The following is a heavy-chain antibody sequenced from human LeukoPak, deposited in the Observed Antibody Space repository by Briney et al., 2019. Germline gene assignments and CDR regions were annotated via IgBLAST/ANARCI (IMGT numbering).Heavy chain of an antibody. CDR3: ARRVGANDAFDF. Sequence: GESLKISCKGSGYRFSIYWIARVRQTPGKGLGWLGIIYPGDSDTRYSPSFQGQVTASVDNSINTAYLQWSSLKASDTAIYYCARRVGANDAFDFWGQGTMVNVFS. J-gene: IGHJ3*01. V-gene: IGHV5-51*01. D-gene: IGHD1-26*01. CDR1: GYRFSIYW. CDR2: IYPGDSDT.